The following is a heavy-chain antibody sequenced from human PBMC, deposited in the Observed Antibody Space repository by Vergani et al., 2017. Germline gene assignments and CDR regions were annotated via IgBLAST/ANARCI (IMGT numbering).Heavy chain of an antibody. Sequence: QVQLVQSGAEVKKPGASVKVSCKASGYTFTSYGISWVRQAPGQGLEWMGWISAYNGNTNYAQKLQVRVTMTTDTSTSTAYMELRSLRSDDTAVYYCARGTGQFKDYYESSGYSDYWGQGTLVTVSS. V-gene: IGHV1-18*01. CDR2: ISAYNGNT. J-gene: IGHJ4*02. CDR3: ARGTGQFKDYYESSGYSDY. CDR1: GYTFTSYG. D-gene: IGHD3-22*01.